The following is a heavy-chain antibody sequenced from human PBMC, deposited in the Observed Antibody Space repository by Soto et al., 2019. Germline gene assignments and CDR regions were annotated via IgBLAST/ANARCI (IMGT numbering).Heavy chain of an antibody. D-gene: IGHD3-10*01. V-gene: IGHV4-31*03. CDR3: ARDLDGSGSYGGWFDP. Sequence: SETLSLTCTVSGGSLSSGGFFWSWVRQHPGKGLEWIGYIYYSGSTYYHPSLKSRVTISVDTSKNQFSLKLSSVTAADTAVYYCARDLDGSGSYGGWFDPWGQGTLVTVSS. CDR1: GGSLSSGGFF. CDR2: IYYSGST. J-gene: IGHJ5*02.